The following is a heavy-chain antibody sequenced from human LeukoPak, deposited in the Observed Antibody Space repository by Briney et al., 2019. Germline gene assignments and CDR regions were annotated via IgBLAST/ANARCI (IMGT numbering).Heavy chain of an antibody. J-gene: IGHJ4*02. V-gene: IGHV4-39*01. D-gene: IGHD6-25*01. Sequence: SETLSLTCTVSGGSISISSHYWAWIRQPPGKGLECIGNIYYSGSTHYNPSLKSRVTMSLDTSKNQFSLKVTSVTAADTAIYYCARLADRARGGHFDYXGQGXXVTVS. CDR2: IYYSGST. CDR3: ARLADRARGGHFDY. CDR1: GGSISISSHY.